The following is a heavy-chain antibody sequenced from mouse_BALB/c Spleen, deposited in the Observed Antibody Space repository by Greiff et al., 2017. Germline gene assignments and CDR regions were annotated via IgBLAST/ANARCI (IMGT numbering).Heavy chain of an antibody. D-gene: IGHD1-1*01. CDR3: ARTGVVAFDY. J-gene: IGHJ2*01. CDR2: IYPGSGNT. Sequence: QVQLQQSGAELVRPGTSVKISCKASGYAFTNYWLGWVKQRPGHGLEWIGDIYPGSGNTYYNEKFKGKATLTADKSSSTAYMQLSSLTSEDSAVYFCARTGVVAFDYWGQGTTLTVSS. CDR1: GYAFTNYW. V-gene: IGHV1-63*01.